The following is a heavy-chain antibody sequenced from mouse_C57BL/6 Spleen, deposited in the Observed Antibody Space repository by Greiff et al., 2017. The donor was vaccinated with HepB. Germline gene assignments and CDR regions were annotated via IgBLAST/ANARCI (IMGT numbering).Heavy chain of an antibody. CDR1: GYSITSGYY. CDR2: ISYDGSN. D-gene: IGHD2-4*01. CDR3: AREEGLREMDY. Sequence: EVKLMESGPGLVKPSQSLSLTCSVTGYSITSGYYWNWIRQFPGNKLEWMGYISYDGSNNYNPSLKNRISITRDTSKNQFFLKLNSVTTEDTATYYCAREEGLREMDYWGQGTSVTVSS. V-gene: IGHV3-6*01. J-gene: IGHJ4*01.